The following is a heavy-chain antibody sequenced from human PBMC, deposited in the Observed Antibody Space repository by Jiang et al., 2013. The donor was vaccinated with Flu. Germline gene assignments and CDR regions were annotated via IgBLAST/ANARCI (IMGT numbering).Heavy chain of an antibody. V-gene: IGHV2-5*02. J-gene: IGHJ4*02. CDR1: GFSLSTNGVA. D-gene: IGHD3-22*01. CDR3: ARRENYYDSSGHFDY. CDR2: IYWDDDK. Sequence: KPTQTLTLTCAFSGFSLSTNGVAVGWIRQPPGRALEWLALIYWDDDKRYTPSLKNRLTITKDTSKNQVVLTMTDMDPVDTGTYYCARRENYYDSSGHFDYWGQGTLVTVSS.